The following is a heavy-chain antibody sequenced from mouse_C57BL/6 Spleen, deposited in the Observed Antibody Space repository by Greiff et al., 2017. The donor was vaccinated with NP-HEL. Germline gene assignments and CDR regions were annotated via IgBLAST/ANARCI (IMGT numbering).Heavy chain of an antibody. CDR2: IDPNGGGT. Sequence: QVQLQQSGAELVKPGASVKLSCKASGYTFTSYWMHWVKQRPGRGLEWIGRIDPNGGGTKYNEKFKSKATLTVDKPSSTAYMPLSSLTSEDTAVYYCARALLRYYFDCWGQCTTLSVAS. CDR3: ARALLRYYFDC. D-gene: IGHD1-1*01. V-gene: IGHV1-72*01. CDR1: GYTFTSYW. J-gene: IGHJ2*01.